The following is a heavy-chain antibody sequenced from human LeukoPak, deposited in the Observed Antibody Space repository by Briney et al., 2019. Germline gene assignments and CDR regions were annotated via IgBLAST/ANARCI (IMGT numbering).Heavy chain of an antibody. CDR1: GGSISSYY. V-gene: IGHV4-59*08. J-gene: IGHJ4*02. D-gene: IGHD6-19*01. Sequence: PSETLSLTCTVSGGSISSYYWSWIRQPPGKGLEWIGYIYYSGSTNYNPSLKSRVTISIDTSKNQFSLKLSSVTATDTAVYYCARSGYSSGWYVHYFDYWGQGTLVTVSS. CDR3: ARSGYSSGWYVHYFDY. CDR2: IYYSGST.